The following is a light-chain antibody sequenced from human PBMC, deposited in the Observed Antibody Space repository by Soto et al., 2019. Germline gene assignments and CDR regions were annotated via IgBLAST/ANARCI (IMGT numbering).Light chain of an antibody. CDR2: GAS. J-gene: IGKJ4*01. CDR3: QQYASPALT. CDR1: QSVSSSN. V-gene: IGKV3-20*01. Sequence: EIVLTQSPVTLSLSPGERATLSCRASQSVSSSNLAWYQQKTGQAPRLLIYGASSRATGIPDRFSGSGSGTDFTLTIARLEPEDFAVYYCQQYASPALTFGGGTKVEIK.